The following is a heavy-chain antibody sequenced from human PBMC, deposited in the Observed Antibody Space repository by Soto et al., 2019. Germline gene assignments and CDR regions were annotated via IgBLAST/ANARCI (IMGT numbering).Heavy chain of an antibody. J-gene: IGHJ5*02. D-gene: IGHD2-2*02. V-gene: IGHV3-23*01. Sequence: PGGSLRLSCAASGFTFSSFAMSWVRQATGKGLEWVSAISGSGGSTYYADSVKGRFTISRDNSKNTLYLQMNSLRAEDTAVYYCAKGKYQLLHHNWFDPWGQGTLVTVSS. CDR1: GFTFSSFA. CDR3: AKGKYQLLHHNWFDP. CDR2: ISGSGGST.